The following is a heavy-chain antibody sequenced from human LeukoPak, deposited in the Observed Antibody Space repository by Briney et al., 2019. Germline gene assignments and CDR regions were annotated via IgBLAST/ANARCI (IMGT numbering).Heavy chain of an antibody. J-gene: IGHJ3*02. CDR3: ARDLVVVTGLRTRGSFDI. V-gene: IGHV1-46*01. CDR1: GYNFTSYY. CDR2: INPSGGTT. Sequence: ASVKVSCKASGYNFTSYYMHWVRQAPGQGLEWMGIINPSGGTTSYAQKFQGRVTVTRDTSTSTVYMELSSLRSEDTAVYYCARDLVVVTGLRTRGSFDIWGQGTMLTVSS. D-gene: IGHD2-21*02.